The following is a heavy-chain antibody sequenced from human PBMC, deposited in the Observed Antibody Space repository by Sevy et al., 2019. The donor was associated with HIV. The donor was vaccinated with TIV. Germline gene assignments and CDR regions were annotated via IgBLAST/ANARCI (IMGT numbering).Heavy chain of an antibody. CDR1: GLTFSSYW. CDR2: INQGGSQE. Sequence: GGSLRLSCAASGLTFSSYWMTWVRQAPGKGLEWVTNINQGGSQEYYVDSVKGRFTISRDNAKNSLYLQINSLRAEDTAVYYCATFLPAGVPAEYFQHWGQGTLVTVSS. J-gene: IGHJ1*01. CDR3: ATFLPAGVPAEYFQH. V-gene: IGHV3-7*01. D-gene: IGHD2-2*01.